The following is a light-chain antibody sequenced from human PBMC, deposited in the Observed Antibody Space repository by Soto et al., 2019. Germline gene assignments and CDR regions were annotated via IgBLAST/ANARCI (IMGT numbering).Light chain of an antibody. CDR1: SSDVGGYNY. CDR3: SSYTSSNTQV. Sequence: QSVLTQPASVSGSHGQSITISCTGTSSDVGGYNYVSWYQQHPGKAPKLMIFDVSNRPSGVSSRFSGSKSGNTASLIIAGLQAEDEADYYCSSYTSSNTQVFGTGTKVTVL. J-gene: IGLJ1*01. V-gene: IGLV2-14*01. CDR2: DVS.